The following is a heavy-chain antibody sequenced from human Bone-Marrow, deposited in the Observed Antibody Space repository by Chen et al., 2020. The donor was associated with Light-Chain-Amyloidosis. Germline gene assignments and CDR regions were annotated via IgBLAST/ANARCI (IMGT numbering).Heavy chain of an antibody. V-gene: IGHV3-48*01. Sequence: EVLLVECGGGLVQPGGARRLGCAASGFAFRNYGMNWVRQAPGKGLEWISYICGHSSAISYADSVNGRFTISRDNAKNSLSLQMNSLRAEDTAIYYCARRSYGGPDRWGQGTLVTVSS. CDR3: ARRSYGGPDR. CDR2: ICGHSSAI. J-gene: IGHJ5*02. D-gene: IGHD4-17*01. CDR1: GFAFRNYG.